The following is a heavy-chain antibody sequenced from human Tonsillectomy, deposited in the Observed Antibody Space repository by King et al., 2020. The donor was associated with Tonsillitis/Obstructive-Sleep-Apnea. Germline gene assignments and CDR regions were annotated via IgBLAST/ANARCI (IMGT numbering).Heavy chain of an antibody. J-gene: IGHJ6*02. Sequence: VQLVESGAEVKKPGASVKVSCKASGYTFTGYYMHWVRQAPGQGLEWMGWINPNSGGTNYAQKVQGRVTMTRDTSISTAYMELSRLRSDDTAVYYCATHWGFRRDYYYYGMDVWGQGTTVTVSS. CDR3: ATHWGFRRDYYYYGMDV. D-gene: IGHD3-16*01. V-gene: IGHV1-2*02. CDR2: INPNSGGT. CDR1: GYTFTGYY.